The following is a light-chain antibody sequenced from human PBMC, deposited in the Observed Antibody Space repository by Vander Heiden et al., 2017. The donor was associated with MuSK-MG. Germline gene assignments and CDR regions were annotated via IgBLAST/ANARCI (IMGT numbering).Light chain of an antibody. CDR2: WGS. CDR1: QSLLHSSGYKY. CDR3: MQDLQTIT. Sequence: DIVMAQSALSLPVTPGEPASISCRSSQSLLHSSGYKYLDWYLQKPGQSPQLLIYWGSKRAYGVPDRFSGSGSGTDFTLKISRVEAEDVGVYYCMQDLQTITFGGGTKVEIK. J-gene: IGKJ4*01. V-gene: IGKV2-28*01.